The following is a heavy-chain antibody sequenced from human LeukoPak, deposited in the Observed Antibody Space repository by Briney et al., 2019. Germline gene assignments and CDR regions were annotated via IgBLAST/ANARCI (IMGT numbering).Heavy chain of an antibody. V-gene: IGHV3-11*04. Sequence: PGGSLRLSCAASGFTFSDYYMSWIRQAPGKGLEWVSSITSTSKYIFYADSVKGRFTISRDNAKNSLYLQMNSLRAEDTAVYYCARDMSVTSVDYWGQGTLVTVSS. CDR3: ARDMSVTSVDY. J-gene: IGHJ4*02. CDR2: ITSTSKYI. CDR1: GFTFSDYY. D-gene: IGHD3-10*02.